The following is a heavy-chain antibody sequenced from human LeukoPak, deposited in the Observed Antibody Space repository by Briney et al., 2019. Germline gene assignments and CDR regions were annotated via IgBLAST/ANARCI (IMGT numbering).Heavy chain of an antibody. J-gene: IGHJ4*02. CDR1: GFTVSDYY. CDR3: ARGRFPRRWEPQVY. D-gene: IGHD1-26*01. V-gene: IGHV3-66*01. CDR2: IHSGGTI. Sequence: GGSLRLSCAASGFTVSDYYMSWVRQAPGKGLEWVSLIHSGGTIYYTDSVKGRFTISRDNSKNTLYLQMNSLTIEDTAVYYCARGRFPRRWEPQVYWGQGTLVTVSS.